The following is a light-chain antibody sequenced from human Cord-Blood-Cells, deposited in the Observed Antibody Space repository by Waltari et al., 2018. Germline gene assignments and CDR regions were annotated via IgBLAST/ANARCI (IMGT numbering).Light chain of an antibody. J-gene: IGLJ3*02. CDR1: SSHVGGYNY. CDR2: DVS. Sequence: QSALTQPASVSDSPGQSITISCTGTSSHVGGYNYVSGYQQHPGNTPKLMIYDVSKRASGVSNRFSGSKSGNTASLTISGLQDEDEADYYCSSYTSSSTLVFGGGTKLTVL. CDR3: SSYTSSSTLV. V-gene: IGLV2-14*01.